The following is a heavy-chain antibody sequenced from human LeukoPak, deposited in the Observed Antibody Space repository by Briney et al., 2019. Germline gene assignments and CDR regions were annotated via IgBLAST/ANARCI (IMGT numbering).Heavy chain of an antibody. CDR3: ARGHLGVFRITMVRGPSNGMDV. V-gene: IGHV4-59*12. CDR2: ISDRGIT. CDR1: GGSISGYQ. J-gene: IGHJ6*02. D-gene: IGHD3-10*01. Sequence: SETLSLTCTVSGGSISGYQWSWIRQSPGKGLEWFGYISDRGITNYNPSLKSRVTISVDTSKNQFSLKLSSVTAADTAVYYCARGHLGVFRITMVRGPSNGMDVWGQGTTVTVSS.